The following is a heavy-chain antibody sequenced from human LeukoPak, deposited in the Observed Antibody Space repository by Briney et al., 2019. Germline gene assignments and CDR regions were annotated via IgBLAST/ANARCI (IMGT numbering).Heavy chain of an antibody. Sequence: SETLSLTCAVYGGSFSGYYWSWIRQPPGKGLEWIGYIYYSGSTNYNPSLKSRVTISVDTSKNQFSLKLSSVTAADTAVYSCARGHTMVPYWGQGTLVTVSS. V-gene: IGHV4-59*01. D-gene: IGHD3-10*01. CDR2: IYYSGST. CDR3: ARGHTMVPY. CDR1: GGSFSGYY. J-gene: IGHJ4*02.